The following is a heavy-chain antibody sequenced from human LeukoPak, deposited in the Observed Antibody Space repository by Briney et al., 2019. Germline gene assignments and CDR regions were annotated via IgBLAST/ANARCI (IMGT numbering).Heavy chain of an antibody. V-gene: IGHV3-66*01. J-gene: IGHJ4*02. CDR2: IYAGGNS. CDR1: GFIVSHKY. D-gene: IGHD3-22*01. CDR3: ARGQIDLLRNYFDS. Sequence: GGSLRLSCAASGFIVSHKYMAWVRQAPGKGLEWLSIIYAGGNSVSADSVKGRFIISRDNSRNTVHLQMNSLREDDTAVYYCARGQIDLLRNYFDSWGPGTLVAVSS.